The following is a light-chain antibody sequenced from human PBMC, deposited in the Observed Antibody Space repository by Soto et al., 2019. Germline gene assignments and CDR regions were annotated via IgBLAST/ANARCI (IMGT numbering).Light chain of an antibody. CDR3: QQYNNWPSIT. CDR2: GAS. Sequence: EIVMTQPPATLSVSPGETATLSCRASQSVSSNLAWYQQKPGQAPRLLIYGASTRATGIPARFSGSGSGTEFTLTISSLQSEDFAVYYCQQYNNWPSITFGQGTRLEIK. V-gene: IGKV3-15*01. J-gene: IGKJ5*01. CDR1: QSVSSN.